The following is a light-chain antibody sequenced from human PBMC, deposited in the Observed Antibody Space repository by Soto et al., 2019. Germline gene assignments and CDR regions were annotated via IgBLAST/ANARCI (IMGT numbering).Light chain of an antibody. CDR1: RSNIGAGYD. CDR2: ATS. J-gene: IGLJ2*01. Sequence: QAVLTQPPSVSGAPGQRVTISCTGSRSNIGAGYDVHWYQQLPGTAPKVLIYATSNRPSGVPDRFSGAKAGTSASLAITGLQAEEEADYSCQSYDSSLSVAFGGGTKVTF. CDR3: QSYDSSLSVA. V-gene: IGLV1-40*01.